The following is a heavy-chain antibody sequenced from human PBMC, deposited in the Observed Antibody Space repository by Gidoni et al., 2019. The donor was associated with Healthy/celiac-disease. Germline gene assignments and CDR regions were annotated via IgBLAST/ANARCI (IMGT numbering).Heavy chain of an antibody. D-gene: IGHD3-16*01. Sequence: EVQLVESGGGLVQPGGSLRLSCAASGFTFSSYWMSWVRQAPGKGLEWVANIKQDGSEKYYVDSVKGRFTISRDNAKNSLYLQMNSLRAEDTAVYYCARGGGGNYYYYGMDVWGQGTTVTVSS. CDR1: GFTFSSYW. CDR2: IKQDGSEK. V-gene: IGHV3-7*03. J-gene: IGHJ6*02. CDR3: ARGGGGNYYYYGMDV.